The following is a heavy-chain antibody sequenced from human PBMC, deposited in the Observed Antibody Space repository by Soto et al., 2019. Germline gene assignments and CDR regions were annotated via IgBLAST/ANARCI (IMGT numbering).Heavy chain of an antibody. D-gene: IGHD3-10*01. CDR2: VNGNGGST. V-gene: IGHV3-23*01. J-gene: IGHJ4*02. Sequence: GGSLRLSCVASGFTFSAYDMNWVRQAPGKGLEWVSVVNGNGGSTYYADSVKGRFTISRDDSKNTVYLQMNSLRAEDTAVYYCRAYAYGQGVDYWGQGTLVTVSS. CDR1: GFTFSAYD. CDR3: RAYAYGQGVDY.